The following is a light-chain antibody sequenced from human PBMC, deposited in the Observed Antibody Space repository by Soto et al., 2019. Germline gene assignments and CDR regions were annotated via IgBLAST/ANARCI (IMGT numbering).Light chain of an antibody. CDR2: DAS. J-gene: IGKJ1*01. CDR1: QNISSW. CDR3: HNYTAFPLWP. V-gene: IGKV1-5*01. Sequence: IQMTQSPSALSASTGDRVTITCRASQNISSWLAWYQQKAGKAPKSLIYDASSLESGVPSRMSGSGSGTEFTLTITNLQPDDSATYYCHNYTAFPLWPFGQVAKLDIK.